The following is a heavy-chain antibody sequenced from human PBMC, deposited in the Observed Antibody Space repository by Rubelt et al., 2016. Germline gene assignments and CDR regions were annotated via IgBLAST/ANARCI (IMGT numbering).Heavy chain of an antibody. CDR3: AREASYRYGDYVDY. V-gene: IGHV3-7*01. Sequence: EVQLVDSGGGLVKPGGSLRLSCAASGFTFISYWISWVRQAPGKELERVSNIKQDGSEKYYVDSVTGLFPISRDNAKNSLDLQMNSLRAEDTAVYYCAREASYRYGDYVDYWGQGTLVTVSS. CDR2: IKQDGSEK. J-gene: IGHJ4*02. CDR1: GFTFISYW. D-gene: IGHD4/OR15-4a*01.